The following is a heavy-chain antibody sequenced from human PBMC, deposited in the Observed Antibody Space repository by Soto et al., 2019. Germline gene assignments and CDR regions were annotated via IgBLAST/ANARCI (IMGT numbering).Heavy chain of an antibody. CDR1: GYTFTGYY. CDR2: INPNSGGT. CDR3: PRDRQQLVERDWFDP. V-gene: IGHV1-2*02. D-gene: IGHD6-13*01. Sequence: QVQLVQSGAEVKKPGASVKVSCKASGYTFTGYYMHWVRQAPGQGLEWMGWINPNSGGTNYAQKFQGRVTMTRDTSISTAYMELSRLRSDDTAVYYCPRDRQQLVERDWFDPWGQGTLVTVSS. J-gene: IGHJ5*02.